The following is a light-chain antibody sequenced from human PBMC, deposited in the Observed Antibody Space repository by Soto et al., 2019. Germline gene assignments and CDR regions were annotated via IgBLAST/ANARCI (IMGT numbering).Light chain of an antibody. V-gene: IGLV2-8*01. J-gene: IGLJ1*01. CDR1: SNDIGAYNY. CDR3: SSYAGRETGV. CDR2: EVF. Sequence: QSALTQPPSASGSPGQSVTISCTGTSNDIGAYNYVSWYQQHPGKAPKLLFYEVFRRPSGVPDRFSGSRSGNTASLTVSDLQPEDEADYYCSSYAGRETGVFGTGTKVTVL.